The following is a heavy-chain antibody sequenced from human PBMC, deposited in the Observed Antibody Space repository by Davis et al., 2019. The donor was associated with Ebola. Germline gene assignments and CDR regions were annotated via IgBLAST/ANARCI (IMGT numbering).Heavy chain of an antibody. D-gene: IGHD6-19*01. CDR3: ARDLAVAGTGDWFDP. J-gene: IGHJ5*02. CDR1: GGSITSGFHY. CDR2: IYYSGST. Sequence: PSETLSLTCTVTGGSITSGFHYWTWIRQPPGKGLEWIGYIYYSGSTNYNPSLKSRVTISVDTSKNQFSLKLSSVTAADTAVYYCARDLAVAGTGDWFDPWGQGTLVTVSS. V-gene: IGHV4-61*01.